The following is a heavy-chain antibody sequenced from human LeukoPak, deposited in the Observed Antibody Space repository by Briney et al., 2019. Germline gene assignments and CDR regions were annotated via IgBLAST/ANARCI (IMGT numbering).Heavy chain of an antibody. CDR1: GSTLTEHA. D-gene: IGHD2-15*01. Sequence: PGGSLRLSCAVSGSTLTEHAWSWVRQAPGEGLEWVSGIIDVGGTYYADSVKGRFTISRDSSKNTLYPQMNSLRAEDTATYYCAKDYCRGGNCPLPFFDSWGQGTLVTVSS. CDR3: AKDYCRGGNCPLPFFDS. V-gene: IGHV3-23*01. CDR2: IIDVGGT. J-gene: IGHJ4*02.